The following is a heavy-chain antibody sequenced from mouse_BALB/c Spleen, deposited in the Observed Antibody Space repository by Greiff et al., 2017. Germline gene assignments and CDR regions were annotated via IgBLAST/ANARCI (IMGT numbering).Heavy chain of an antibody. CDR2: IDPENGDT. Sequence: EVQLHQSGAELVRSGASVKLSCTASGFNIKDYYMHWVKQRPEQGLEWIGWIDPENGDTEYAPKFQGKATMTADTSSNTAYLQLSSLTSEDTAVYYCNAWQIYYYGSSSPWFAYWGQGTLVTVSA. D-gene: IGHD1-1*01. CDR3: NAWQIYYYGSSSPWFAY. V-gene: IGHV14-4*02. CDR1: GFNIKDYY. J-gene: IGHJ3*01.